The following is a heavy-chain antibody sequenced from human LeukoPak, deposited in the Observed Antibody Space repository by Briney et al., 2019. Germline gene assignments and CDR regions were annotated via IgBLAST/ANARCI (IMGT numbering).Heavy chain of an antibody. CDR2: MNPNSGNT. J-gene: IGHJ6*02. V-gene: IGHV1-8*01. CDR1: GYTFTSYD. Sequence: ASVKVSCKASGYTFTSYDINWVRQATGQGLEWMGWMNPNSGNTGYAQKFQGRVTMTRNTSISTAYMELSSLRSEDTAVYYCARSKSLEYYYYGMDVWGQGTTVTVSS. CDR3: ARSKSLEYYYYGMDV.